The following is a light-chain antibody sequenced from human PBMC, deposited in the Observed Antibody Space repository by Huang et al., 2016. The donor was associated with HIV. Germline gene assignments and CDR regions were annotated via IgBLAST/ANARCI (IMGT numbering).Light chain of an antibody. CDR1: QSVGAF. Sequence: EIVLTQSPATLSLSPGERATLSCRASQSVGAFLAWYQHKPGQARRLLIYDAANRATGIPVRFSGSGSGTDFTLTISSLDPEDFAVYYCQQRSKSLTFGGGTKVEIK. CDR2: DAA. J-gene: IGKJ4*01. CDR3: QQRSKSLT. V-gene: IGKV3-11*01.